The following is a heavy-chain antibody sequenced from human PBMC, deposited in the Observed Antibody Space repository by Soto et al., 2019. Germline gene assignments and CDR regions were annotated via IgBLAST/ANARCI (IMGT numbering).Heavy chain of an antibody. Sequence: ASVKVSCKASGYSFTDYHRHWVRQAPGQGLEWLGRINPKSGGTSTAQKFQGWVTMTTDTSISTASMELTRLTSDDTAIYYCARLYSTDCSNGVCSFFYNHDMDVWGQGTTVTVSS. V-gene: IGHV1-2*04. CDR3: ARLYSTDCSNGVCSFFYNHDMDV. CDR2: INPKSGGT. D-gene: IGHD2-8*01. CDR1: GYSFTDYH. J-gene: IGHJ6*02.